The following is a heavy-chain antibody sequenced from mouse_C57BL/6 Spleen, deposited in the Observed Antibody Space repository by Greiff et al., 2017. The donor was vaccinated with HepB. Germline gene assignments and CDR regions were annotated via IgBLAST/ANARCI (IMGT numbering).Heavy chain of an antibody. V-gene: IGHV1-64*01. CDR2: IHPNSGST. Sequence: QVQLQQPGAELVKPGASVKLSCKASGYTFTSYWMHWVKQRPGQGLEWIGMIHPNSGSTNYNEKFKSKATLTVDKSSSTAYMQLSSLTSEDSAVYYCARWDNGYEGYFEVWGTGTTVTVSS. D-gene: IGHD2-2*01. J-gene: IGHJ1*03. CDR1: GYTFTSYW. CDR3: ARWDNGYEGYFEV.